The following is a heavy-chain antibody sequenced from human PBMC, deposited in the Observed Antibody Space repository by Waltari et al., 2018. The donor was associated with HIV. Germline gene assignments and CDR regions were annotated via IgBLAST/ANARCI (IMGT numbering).Heavy chain of an antibody. CDR3: ARGDQWGIFLDSYYGLAV. V-gene: IGHV3-7*01. J-gene: IGHJ6*02. CDR1: KFWFIRYR. D-gene: IGHD1-26*01. Sequence: EALLVESGGGVVKRGGSLRLSCEASKFWFIRYRMSWVRQASGKGVEWVANINQKATKKNDAKSVKGRFSFPGDNGRYSVVLEMNRLRVQDPAVYFWARGDQWGIFLDSYYGLAVWGRGTTVIVSS. CDR2: INQKATKK.